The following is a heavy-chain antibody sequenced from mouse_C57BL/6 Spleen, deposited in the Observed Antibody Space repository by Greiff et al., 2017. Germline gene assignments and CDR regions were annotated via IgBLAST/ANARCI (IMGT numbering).Heavy chain of an antibody. CDR1: GYTFTDHT. V-gene: IGHV1-11*01. Sequence: QVQLQQSGAELASPGASVTLSCKASGYTFTDHTMNWVKKRPGQGLEWIGRIHPVSGETNYNQKFMGKATFSVDRSSSTVYMVLNSLTSEDPAVYYCGRGTTVVATRNYWGQGTTLTVSS. CDR3: GRGTTVVATRNY. J-gene: IGHJ2*01. D-gene: IGHD1-1*01. CDR2: IHPVSGET.